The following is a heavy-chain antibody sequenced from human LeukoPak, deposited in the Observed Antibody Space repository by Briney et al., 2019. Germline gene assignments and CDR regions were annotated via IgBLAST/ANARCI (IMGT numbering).Heavy chain of an antibody. CDR3: ARHSPPFFFGSGSQLTYFFDI. D-gene: IGHD3-10*01. J-gene: IGHJ4*02. CDR1: GDSSSDNA. V-gene: IGHV4-59*08. Sequence: KPSETLSLTCTVSGDSSSDNAWSWVRQPPGKGLEWIGDIHSSGSTNFGPSLKSRVTISIESSGRHFSLRLTSVTAADTAVYYCARHSPPFFFGSGSQLTYFFDIWGMGTLVSVS. CDR2: IHSSGST.